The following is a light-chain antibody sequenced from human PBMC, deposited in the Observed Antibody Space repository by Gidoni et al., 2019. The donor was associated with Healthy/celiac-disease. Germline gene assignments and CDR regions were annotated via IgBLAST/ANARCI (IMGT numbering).Light chain of an antibody. CDR3: QQYDNRPPKA. V-gene: IGKV1-33*01. CDR1: QDISNY. CDR2: DAS. J-gene: IGKJ4*01. Sequence: DIQMTQSPSSLSASVGDRVTITCQASQDISNYLNWYQQKPGKAPKLLIYDASNLETGVPSRFSGSGSGTDFTFTISSLQPEDIATYYCQQYDNRPPKAFXGXTKVEIK.